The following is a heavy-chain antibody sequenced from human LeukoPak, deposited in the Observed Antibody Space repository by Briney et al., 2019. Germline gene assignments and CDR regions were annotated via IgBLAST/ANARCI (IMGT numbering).Heavy chain of an antibody. CDR2: MSYDGSNI. D-gene: IGHD4-17*01. CDR3: ARESFGDYYFDY. CDR1: GFTFSSYA. V-gene: IGHV3-30*14. Sequence: PGGSLRLSCAASGFTFSSYAMHWVRQAPGKGLEWVAGMSYDGSNIYYADPVKGRFTVSRDNSKNTLYLQMNSLRVEDTAVYSCARESFGDYYFDYWGQGTLVTVSS. J-gene: IGHJ4*02.